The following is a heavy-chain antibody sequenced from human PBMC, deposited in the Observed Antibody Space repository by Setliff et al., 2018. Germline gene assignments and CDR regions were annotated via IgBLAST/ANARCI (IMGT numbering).Heavy chain of an antibody. CDR2: MNPNSGNT. J-gene: IGHJ4*02. CDR1: GYTFTGYY. Sequence: ASVKVSCKASGYTFTGYYMHWVRQATGQGLEWMGWMNPNSGNTGYAQKFQGRVTITRNTSISTAYMELSSLRSEDTAVYYCARRGLGYDFWSGYYTMYYFDYWGQGTQVTVSS. V-gene: IGHV1-8*03. CDR3: ARRGLGYDFWSGYYTMYYFDY. D-gene: IGHD3-3*01.